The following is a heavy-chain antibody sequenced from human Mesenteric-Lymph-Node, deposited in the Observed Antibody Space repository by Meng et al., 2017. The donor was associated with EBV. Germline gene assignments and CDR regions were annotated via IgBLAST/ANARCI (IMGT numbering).Heavy chain of an antibody. V-gene: IGHV4-4*01. CDR1: GGSISGDNW. D-gene: IGHD1-7*01. Sequence: QVPVQESVPRLVTPPVTLSRPFPVSGGSISGDNWWSWLRPPPGKGLEWIGEVFHIGSTNYNPSLKSRVTISLDKSKNQFSLKLTSVTAADTAVYFCARVSEISGTWLDCWGQGTLVTVSS. CDR3: ARVSEISGTWLDC. J-gene: IGHJ1*01. CDR2: VFHIGST.